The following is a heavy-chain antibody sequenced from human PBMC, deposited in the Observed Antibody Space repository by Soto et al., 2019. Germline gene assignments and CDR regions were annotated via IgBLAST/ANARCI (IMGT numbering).Heavy chain of an antibody. D-gene: IGHD1-26*01. J-gene: IGHJ4*02. V-gene: IGHV1-69*06. CDR2: IIPIFGTA. CDR1: GGTFSTYS. CDR3: ASSSGNNYGVGTNYYFDY. Sequence: QVQLVQSGAEVKKPGSSVKVSCNTSGGTFSTYSIVWVRQAPGEGLEWMGGIIPIFGTANYAQKFQDRVTITADKSTNTASMELSSLKSEDTAMYYCASSSGNNYGVGTNYYFDYWGQGTLVTVSS.